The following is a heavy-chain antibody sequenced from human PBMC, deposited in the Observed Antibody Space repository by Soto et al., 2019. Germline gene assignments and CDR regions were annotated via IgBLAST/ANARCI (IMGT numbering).Heavy chain of an antibody. Sequence: GESLKISCKGSGYSFTSYWIGCVRQMPGKGLEWMVIIYPGDSDTRYSPSFQGQVTISADKSISTAYLQWSSLKASDTAMYYCARRATASLDYYYGMDVWGQGTTVTVSS. D-gene: IGHD4-4*01. CDR1: GYSFTSYW. V-gene: IGHV5-51*01. CDR2: IYPGDSDT. CDR3: ARRATASLDYYYGMDV. J-gene: IGHJ6*02.